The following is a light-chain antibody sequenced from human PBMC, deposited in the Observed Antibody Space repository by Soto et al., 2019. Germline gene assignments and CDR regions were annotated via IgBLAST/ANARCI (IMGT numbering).Light chain of an antibody. Sequence: SYELTQPPSLSVSPGQTAKITCSGGALPKQYVHWYQQRPGQAPVVVIYKDTERPSRIPERFSGTTSGTTVTLTISGVQADDEAVYYCQSTGTSDSSVVFGGGTKLTVL. J-gene: IGLJ2*01. CDR3: QSTGTSDSSVV. CDR2: KDT. V-gene: IGLV3-25*02. CDR1: ALPKQY.